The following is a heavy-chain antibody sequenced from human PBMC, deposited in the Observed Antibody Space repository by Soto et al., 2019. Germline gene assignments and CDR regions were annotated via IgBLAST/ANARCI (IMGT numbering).Heavy chain of an antibody. CDR1: GYTFAAFF. CDR3: TRDPAYGDYWGYFFDY. J-gene: IGHJ4*02. D-gene: IGHD4-17*01. CDR2: INPTSGAT. V-gene: IGHV1-2*02. Sequence: QVRLVQSGAEVKKPGASVKVSCKTSGYTFAAFFIHWIRQAPGQGLEWMGWINPTSGATVSAQKFQDRVTMTRDTSISTAYMELRGLKSDDTAVYYCTRDPAYGDYWGYFFDYWGQGTPVSVSS.